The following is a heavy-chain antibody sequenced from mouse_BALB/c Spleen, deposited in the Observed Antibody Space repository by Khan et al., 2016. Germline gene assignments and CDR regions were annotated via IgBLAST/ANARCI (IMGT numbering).Heavy chain of an antibody. D-gene: IGHD2-3*01. CDR3: TRKGYYPY. CDR1: GFNIKDTY. J-gene: IGHJ2*01. CDR2: IDPANVNT. Sequence: VRLQQSGAELVKPGASVKLSCTASGFNIKDTYMHWVKQRPEQGLEWIGRIDPANVNTKYDPKFQGKATITADTSSNTAYLQLSSLTSEDTAVYSCTRKGYYPYWGQGTTLTVSS. V-gene: IGHV14-3*02.